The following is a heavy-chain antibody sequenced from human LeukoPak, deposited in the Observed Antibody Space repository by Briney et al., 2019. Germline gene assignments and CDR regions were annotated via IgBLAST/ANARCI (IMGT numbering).Heavy chain of an antibody. D-gene: IGHD2-2*01. CDR2: ISYDGSNK. CDR3: ARDLIVVVPAAIQSGVFDY. V-gene: IGHV3-30-3*01. Sequence: GGSLRLSCAASGFTFSSYAMHWVRQAPGKGLEWVAVISYDGSNKYYTDSVKGRFTISRDNSKNTLYLQMNSLRAEDTAVYYRARDLIVVVPAAIQSGVFDYWGQGTLVTVSS. J-gene: IGHJ4*02. CDR1: GFTFSSYA.